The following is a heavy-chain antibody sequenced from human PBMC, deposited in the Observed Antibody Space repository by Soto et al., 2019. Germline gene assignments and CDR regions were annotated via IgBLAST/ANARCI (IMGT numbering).Heavy chain of an antibody. J-gene: IGHJ6*01. V-gene: IGHV4-59*08. D-gene: IGHD3-16*01. CDR3: VSQGIGCLHGLVDV. Sequence: QVQVQQSGPGLVKPSETLSLTCTVSSGPSKSHNWGWIRQPPGRGLEWIGYVYDTWSTSYNPSLKSRVTVAADTSTNRISLTLRFVTAAATAVYSCVSQGIGCLHGLVDVWGQGTTVIVSS. CDR1: SGPSKSHN. CDR2: VYDTWST.